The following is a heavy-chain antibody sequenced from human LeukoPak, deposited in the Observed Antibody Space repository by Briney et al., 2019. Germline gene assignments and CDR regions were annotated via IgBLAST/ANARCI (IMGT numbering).Heavy chain of an antibody. V-gene: IGHV4-31*03. CDR1: GTSITSGGYY. CDR2: VYYSGNT. Sequence: PSQTLSLTCTLSGTSITSGGYYWSWVRQHPGQGLEWIGHVYYSGNTHFNQSLESRLTMSVDTSENQFSLNLSSVTAADTAVYYCARLGAAYALDIWGQGTVVTVSS. CDR3: ARLGAAYALDI. J-gene: IGHJ3*02. D-gene: IGHD1-26*01.